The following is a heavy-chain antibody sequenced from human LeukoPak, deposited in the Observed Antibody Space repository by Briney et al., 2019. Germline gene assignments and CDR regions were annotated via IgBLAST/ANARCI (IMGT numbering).Heavy chain of an antibody. CDR1: RFTSSNYW. D-gene: IGHD3-10*01. V-gene: IGHV3-7*01. Sequence: GGSLRLSCAASRFTSSNYWMNWVRQPPGKGLEWVANIKQDGSEKYYVDSVKGRFIISRDNAKNSLNLQMNSLRAEDTAVYYCVGQLGSGSPYDSFNYWGQGTLVTVSS. CDR3: VGQLGSGSPYDSFNY. J-gene: IGHJ4*02. CDR2: IKQDGSEK.